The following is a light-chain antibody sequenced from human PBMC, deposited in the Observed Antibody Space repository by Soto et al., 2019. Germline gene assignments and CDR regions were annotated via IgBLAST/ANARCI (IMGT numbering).Light chain of an antibody. V-gene: IGKV1-9*01. CDR3: QQIKSYPIT. CDR1: QATSSY. J-gene: IGKJ5*01. Sequence: DIQLTQSPSFLSASVGDRVTITCRASQATSSYLAWYQRKPGKAPKLLIYAASTLQSGVPSRFSGSGSGTEFTLTISSLQPEDFAIYCCQQIKSYPITFGQGTRLEI. CDR2: AAS.